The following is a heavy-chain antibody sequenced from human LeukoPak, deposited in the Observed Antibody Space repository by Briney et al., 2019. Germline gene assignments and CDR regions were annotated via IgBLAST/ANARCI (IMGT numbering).Heavy chain of an antibody. J-gene: IGHJ3*02. D-gene: IGHD3-9*01. Sequence: GASVKVSCKASGYTLTDHYMHWVRQAPRQGLEWMGWINPNSGDTNYAQKFQGRVSMTRDTSISTAYMELSGLTSDDTAVYFCARDRSFYDLLTGFYIHDAFDIWGQGTMVTVSS. V-gene: IGHV1-2*02. CDR2: INPNSGDT. CDR3: ARDRSFYDLLTGFYIHDAFDI. CDR1: GYTLTDHY.